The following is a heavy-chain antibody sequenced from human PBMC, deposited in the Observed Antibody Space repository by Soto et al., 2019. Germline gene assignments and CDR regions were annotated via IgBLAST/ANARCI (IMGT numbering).Heavy chain of an antibody. V-gene: IGHV1-18*01. CDR3: ARGRYGDY. D-gene: IGHD1-1*01. J-gene: IGHJ4*02. Sequence: QVHLVQSGAEVKKPGASVKVSCKCSGYTFTSYGITWVRQAPGQGLETMGWISAHNGNTNYAQKLQGRVTVTRDTSTSPAYMELRSLRSDDTAVYYGARGRYGDYWGQGALVTVSS. CDR2: ISAHNGNT. CDR1: GYTFTSYG.